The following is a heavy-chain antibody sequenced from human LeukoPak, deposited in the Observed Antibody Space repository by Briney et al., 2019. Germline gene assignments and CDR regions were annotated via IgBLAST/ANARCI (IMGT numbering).Heavy chain of an antibody. CDR2: LYYSGNT. Sequence: PSETLSLTCTVSGGSLSSYYWSWIRQPPGQGLEWIGYLYYSGNTNYNPSLKCRVTISVDTSRKQFSLKLSSVTAADTAVYYCARVYGYNLYYFDYWGQGTLVTVSS. D-gene: IGHD5-24*01. CDR3: ARVYGYNLYYFDY. CDR1: GGSLSSYY. V-gene: IGHV4-59*01. J-gene: IGHJ4*02.